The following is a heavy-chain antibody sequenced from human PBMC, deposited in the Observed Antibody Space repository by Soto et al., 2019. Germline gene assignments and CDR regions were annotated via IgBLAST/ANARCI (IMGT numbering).Heavy chain of an antibody. V-gene: IGHV1-18*01. J-gene: IGHJ6*02. CDR1: GYTFTSYG. CDR3: ARGLHYDFWSGLPPHGMDV. Sequence: ASVKVSCKASGYTFTSYGISWVRQAPGQGLEWMGWISAYNGNTNYAQKLQGRVTMTIDTSTSTAYMELRSLRSDDTAVYYCARGLHYDFWSGLPPHGMDVWGQGTTVTVSS. D-gene: IGHD3-3*01. CDR2: ISAYNGNT.